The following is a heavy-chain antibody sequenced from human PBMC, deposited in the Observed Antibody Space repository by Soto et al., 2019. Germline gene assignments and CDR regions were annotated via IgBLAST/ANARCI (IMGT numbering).Heavy chain of an antibody. J-gene: IGHJ6*02. V-gene: IGHV3-30-3*01. CDR2: ISYDGSNK. CDR3: ARDRETDHYGMHV. Sequence: PGGSLRLSCAASGFTFSSYAMHWVRQAPGKGLEWVAVISYDGSNKYYADSVKGRFTISRDNSKNTLYLQMNSLRAEDTAVYYCARDRETDHYGMHVWGQGTTVTVSS. CDR1: GFTFSSYA.